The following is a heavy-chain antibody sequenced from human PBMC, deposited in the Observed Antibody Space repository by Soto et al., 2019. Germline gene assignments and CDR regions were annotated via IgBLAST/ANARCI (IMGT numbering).Heavy chain of an antibody. Sequence: PGGSLRLSCAASGFTFSSYAMSWVRQAPGKGLEWVSAISGSGGSTYYADSVKGRFTISRDNSKNTLYLQMNSLRAEDTAVYYCAILGPTTNTYCSSTSCYFDYWGQGTLVTVSS. V-gene: IGHV3-23*01. CDR2: ISGSGGST. CDR1: GFTFSSYA. D-gene: IGHD2-2*01. CDR3: AILGPTTNTYCSSTSCYFDY. J-gene: IGHJ4*02.